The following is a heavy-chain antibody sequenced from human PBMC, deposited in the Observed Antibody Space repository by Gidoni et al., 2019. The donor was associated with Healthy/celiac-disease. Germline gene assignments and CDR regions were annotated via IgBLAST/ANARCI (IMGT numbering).Heavy chain of an antibody. CDR2: IYPGDSDT. CDR1: GYSFTSYW. V-gene: IGHV5-51*03. Sequence: EVQLVQSGAEVKKPGESLKISCQGSGYSFTSYWIGWVRQMPGKGLEWMGIIYPGDSDTRYSPSVQGQVTISADKSISTAYLQWSSLKASDTAMYYCARRGRDGYISAYAFDIWGQGTMVTVSS. D-gene: IGHD5-12*01. J-gene: IGHJ3*02. CDR3: ARRGRDGYISAYAFDI.